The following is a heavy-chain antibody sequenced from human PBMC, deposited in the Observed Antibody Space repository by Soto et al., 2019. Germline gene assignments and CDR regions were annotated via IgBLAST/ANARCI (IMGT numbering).Heavy chain of an antibody. D-gene: IGHD5-18*01. J-gene: IGHJ4*02. Sequence: TGGSLRLSCAASGFTFSSYGMHWVRQAPGKGLEWVAVISYDGSNKYYADSVKGRFTISRDNSKNTLYLQMNSLRAEDTAVYYCAKIEPGGSDRPGGYSYGIFDYWGQGTLVTVSS. V-gene: IGHV3-30*18. CDR1: GFTFSSYG. CDR3: AKIEPGGSDRPGGYSYGIFDY. CDR2: ISYDGSNK.